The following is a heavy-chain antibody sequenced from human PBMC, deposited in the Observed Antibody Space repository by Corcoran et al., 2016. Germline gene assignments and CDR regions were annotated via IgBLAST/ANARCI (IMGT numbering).Heavy chain of an antibody. V-gene: IGHV3-15*01. CDR1: GFTFSNAW. Sequence: EVQLVESGGGLVKPGGSLRLSCAASGFTFSNAWMSWVRQAPGKGLEWVGRSKSKTDGGTTDYAAPVKGRFTISRDDSKNTLYLQMNSLKTEDTAVYSCPTDPVVGITSVDYWGQGTLVTVSS. J-gene: IGHJ4*02. CDR3: PTDPVVGITSVDY. CDR2: SKSKTDGGTT. D-gene: IGHD3-22*01.